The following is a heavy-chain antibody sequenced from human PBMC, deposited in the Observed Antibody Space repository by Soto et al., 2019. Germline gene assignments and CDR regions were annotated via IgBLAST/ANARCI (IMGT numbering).Heavy chain of an antibody. J-gene: IGHJ4*02. CDR2: ISASNTTV. CDR1: GFTFSNFN. CDR3: ARIYRSDGNKYADY. D-gene: IGHD2-15*01. V-gene: IGHV3-48*02. Sequence: EVQLVESGGGLVQPGESLRLSCAASGFTFSNFNMHWVRQAPGKGPEWISYISASNTTVYYGDSVKGRFTISRDNAKNSLYLQMNSLRDEDTAVYYCARIYRSDGNKYADYWGQGTLVTVSS.